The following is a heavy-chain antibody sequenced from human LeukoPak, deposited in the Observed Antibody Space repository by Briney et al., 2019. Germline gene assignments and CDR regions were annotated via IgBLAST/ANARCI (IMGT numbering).Heavy chain of an antibody. CDR3: ARGPFTMLRGADNWFDP. Sequence: SEALSLTCTVSGGSISSYYWSWIRQPAGKGLEWIGRIYTSGSTNYNPSLKSRVTMSVDTSKNQFSLKLSSVTAADTAVYYCARGPFTMLRGADNWFDPWGQGTLVTVSS. D-gene: IGHD3-10*01. CDR2: IYTSGST. J-gene: IGHJ5*02. CDR1: GGSISSYY. V-gene: IGHV4-4*07.